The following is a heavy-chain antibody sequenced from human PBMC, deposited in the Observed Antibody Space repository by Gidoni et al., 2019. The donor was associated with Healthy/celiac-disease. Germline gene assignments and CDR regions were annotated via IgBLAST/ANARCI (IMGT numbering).Heavy chain of an antibody. J-gene: IGHJ6*02. V-gene: IGHV5-51*03. CDR3: VGLYGGNSDGFYYYGMDV. Sequence: EVQLVQSGAEVKKPGESLKISCKGSGYSFTSYWIGWVRQMPGKGLEWMGIIYPGDSDTRYSPSFQGQVTISADKSISTAYLQWSSLKASDTAMYYCVGLYGGNSDGFYYYGMDVWGQGTTVTVSS. CDR2: IYPGDSDT. CDR1: GYSFTSYW. D-gene: IGHD4-17*01.